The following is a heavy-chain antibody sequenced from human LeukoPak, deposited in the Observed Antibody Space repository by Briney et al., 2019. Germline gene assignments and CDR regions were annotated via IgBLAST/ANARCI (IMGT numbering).Heavy chain of an antibody. D-gene: IGHD3-22*01. CDR1: GFTVSSNY. V-gene: IGHV3-66*01. Sequence: GGSLRLSCAASGFTVSSNYMSWVRQAPGKGLEWVSVIYSGGSTYYADSVKGRYTISRDNSKNTLYLQMNSLRAEDTAVYYCARVGDYYDSSGRPYDYWGQGTLVTVSS. CDR2: IYSGGST. CDR3: ARVGDYYDSSGRPYDY. J-gene: IGHJ4*02.